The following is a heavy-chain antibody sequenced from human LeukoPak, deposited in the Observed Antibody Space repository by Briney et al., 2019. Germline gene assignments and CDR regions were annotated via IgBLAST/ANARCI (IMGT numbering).Heavy chain of an antibody. CDR2: ISISGTTI. Sequence: GGSLRLSCAASGFTFSTYEMNWVRQAPGKGLEWVSYISISGTTIYYADSVKGRFTISRDNAKNSLYLQMNSLRVEDMAVYYCAREGLWGAARDAFDIWGQGAMVTVSS. V-gene: IGHV3-48*03. D-gene: IGHD6-6*01. J-gene: IGHJ3*02. CDR3: AREGLWGAARDAFDI. CDR1: GFTFSTYE.